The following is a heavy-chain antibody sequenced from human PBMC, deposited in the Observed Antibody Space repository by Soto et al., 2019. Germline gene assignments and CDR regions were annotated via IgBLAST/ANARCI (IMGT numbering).Heavy chain of an antibody. D-gene: IGHD3-16*02. CDR2: ISYDGGNK. Sequence: PGGSLRLSCAASGFTFSSYAMHWVRQAPGKGLEWVAVISYDGGNKYYADSVKGRFTISRDNSKNTLYLQMSSLRSEDTAVYYCAIVEGAFDIWGQGTMVTVSS. V-gene: IGHV3-30-3*01. CDR1: GFTFSSYA. CDR3: AIVEGAFDI. J-gene: IGHJ3*02.